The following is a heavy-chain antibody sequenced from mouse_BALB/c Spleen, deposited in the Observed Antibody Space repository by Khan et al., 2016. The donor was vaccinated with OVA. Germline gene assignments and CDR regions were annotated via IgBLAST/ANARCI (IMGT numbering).Heavy chain of an antibody. CDR2: ISDGGRYT. CDR1: GFTFSDYY. CDR3: ARGYYGDPFAY. Sequence: EVELVESGGGLVKPGGSLKLSCAASGFTFSDYYMYWVRQTPEKRLEWVATISDGGRYTYYPDSVKGRFTISRDDAKNNLYLQMSSLKSEDTAMYYCARGYYGDPFAYGGQGTLVTVSA. V-gene: IGHV5-4*02. D-gene: IGHD2-13*01. J-gene: IGHJ3*01.